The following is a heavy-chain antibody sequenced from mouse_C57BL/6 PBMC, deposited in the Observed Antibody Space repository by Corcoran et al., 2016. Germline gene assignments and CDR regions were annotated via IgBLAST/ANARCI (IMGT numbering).Heavy chain of an antibody. D-gene: IGHD4-1*01. Sequence: QVQLQQSGAELVKPGASVKISCTASGYAFSTYWMNWVKQRHGKGLEWIGQVYPGDGDTNYNGNFKGKATLTADKSSSTAYMQLSRLTSEDSAVYFFARSGTPFDHWGQCTTLTVSS. J-gene: IGHJ2*01. CDR1: GYAFSTYW. CDR3: ARSGTPFDH. CDR2: VYPGDGDT. V-gene: IGHV1-80*01.